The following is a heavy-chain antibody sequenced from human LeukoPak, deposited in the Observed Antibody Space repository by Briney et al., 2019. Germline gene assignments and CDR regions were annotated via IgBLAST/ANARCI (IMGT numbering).Heavy chain of an antibody. Sequence: ASVKVSCKASGYTFTSYGISWVRQAPGQGLEWMGWISAYNGNTNYAQKLQGRVTMTTDTSTSTAYMELRSLRSEDTAVYYCARDLRSGSYHDAFDIWGQGTMVTVSS. CDR2: ISAYNGNT. D-gene: IGHD1-26*01. CDR1: GYTFTSYG. CDR3: ARDLRSGSYHDAFDI. V-gene: IGHV1-18*01. J-gene: IGHJ3*02.